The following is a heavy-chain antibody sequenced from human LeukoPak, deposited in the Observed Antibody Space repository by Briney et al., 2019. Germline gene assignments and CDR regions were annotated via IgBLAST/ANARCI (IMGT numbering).Heavy chain of an antibody. CDR2: IFPDDADT. J-gene: IGHJ6*02. V-gene: IGHV5-51*01. D-gene: IGHD2-15*01. CDR3: GRHGLAGCNGGRCFKSFHYYGMDV. Sequence: AESLKVNCEGRGYTFTDCWIGWVRPMPWKGLEWMGIIFPDDADTKYSPSFQGQVTISVDKSTSTAYLQWSGLKASDSAMYYCGRHGLAGCNGGRCFKSFHYYGMDVWGQGTTVTVYS. CDR1: GYTFTDCW.